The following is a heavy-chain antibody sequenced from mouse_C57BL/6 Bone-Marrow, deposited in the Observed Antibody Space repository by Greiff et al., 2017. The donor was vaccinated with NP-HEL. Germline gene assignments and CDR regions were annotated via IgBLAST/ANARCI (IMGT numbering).Heavy chain of an antibody. V-gene: IGHV1-76*01. D-gene: IGHD1-1*01. CDR1: GYTFTDYY. J-gene: IGHJ1*03. CDR3: ARFDYGSSYGWYFDV. CDR2: IYPGSGNT. Sequence: QVQLKESGAELVRPGASVKLSCKASGYTFTDYYINWVKQRPGQGLEWIARIYPGSGNTYYNEKFKGKATLTAEKSSSTAYMQLSSLTSEDSAVYFCARFDYGSSYGWYFDVWGTGTTVTVSS.